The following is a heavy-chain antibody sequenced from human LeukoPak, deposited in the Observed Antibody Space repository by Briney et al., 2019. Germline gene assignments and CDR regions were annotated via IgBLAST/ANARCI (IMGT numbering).Heavy chain of an antibody. J-gene: IGHJ4*02. V-gene: IGHV1-46*01. CDR2: INPSVGST. D-gene: IGHD2-15*01. Sequence: ASVKVSCKASGGTFSSYAISWVRQAPGQGLEWMGIINPSVGSTSYAQKFQGRVTMTRDTSTSTVYMDLSSLRSEDTAVYYCARDPPNCSGGSCYSGYYFDYWGQGTLVTVSS. CDR1: GGTFSSYA. CDR3: ARDPPNCSGGSCYSGYYFDY.